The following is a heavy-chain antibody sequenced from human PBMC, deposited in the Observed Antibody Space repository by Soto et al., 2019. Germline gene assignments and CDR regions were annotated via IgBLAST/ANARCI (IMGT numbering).Heavy chain of an antibody. J-gene: IGHJ4*02. D-gene: IGHD6-6*01. CDR1: GGSISSSSYY. Sequence: QLQLQESGPGLVKPSETLSLTCTVSGGSISSSSYYWGWIRQPPGKGLEWIGSIYYSGSTYYNPSLNSRVTISVDTSKNQCSLMLSSVTAADTAVYYCASPSSSSSFFNRPFDYWGQGTLVTVSS. CDR2: IYYSGST. CDR3: ASPSSSSSFFNRPFDY. V-gene: IGHV4-39*01.